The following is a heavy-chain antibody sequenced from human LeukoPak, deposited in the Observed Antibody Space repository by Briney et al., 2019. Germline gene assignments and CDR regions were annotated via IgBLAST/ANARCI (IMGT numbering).Heavy chain of an antibody. J-gene: IGHJ4*02. Sequence: ASVKVSCKVSGYTLTELSMHWVRQAPGKGLEWMGGFDPEDGETIYAQKFQGRVNMTEDTSTDTAYMELSSLRSEDTAVYYCATGLLWFGELPLNLDYWGQGTLVTVSS. CDR2: FDPEDGET. D-gene: IGHD3-10*01. V-gene: IGHV1-24*01. CDR1: GYTLTELS. CDR3: ATGLLWFGELPLNLDY.